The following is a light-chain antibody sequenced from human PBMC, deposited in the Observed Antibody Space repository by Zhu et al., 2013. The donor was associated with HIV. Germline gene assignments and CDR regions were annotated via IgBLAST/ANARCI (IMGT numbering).Light chain of an antibody. CDR3: QQYGKSPLT. CDR2: GAS. V-gene: IGKV3-20*01. J-gene: IGKJ4*01. Sequence: DIVLTQSPGTLSLSPGERATLSCRASQNVNSNFLAWYQHKRGQAPRLLIHGASTRATGIADRFSVSGSGTDFTLSISRLEPEDFAVYYCQQYGKSPLTFGGGTTVEIK. CDR1: QNVNSNF.